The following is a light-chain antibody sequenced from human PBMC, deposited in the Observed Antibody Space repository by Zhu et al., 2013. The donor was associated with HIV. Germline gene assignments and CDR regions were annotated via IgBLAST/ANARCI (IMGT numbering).Light chain of an antibody. Sequence: DFVMTQSPDSLTVSLGERATINCKSSQSVLYSSNNKNYLAWYQQKPGQPPKLLIYWASTRESGVPDRFSGSGSGTDFTLSISSLQPDDFATYYCQQYNSYSWTFGQGTKVEI. CDR2: WAS. J-gene: IGKJ1*01. CDR3: QQYNSYSWT. V-gene: IGKV4-1*01. CDR1: QSVLYSSNNKNY.